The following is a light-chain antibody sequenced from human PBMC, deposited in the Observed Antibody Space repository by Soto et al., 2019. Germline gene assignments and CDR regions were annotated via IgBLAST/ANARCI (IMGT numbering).Light chain of an antibody. CDR1: QSVGNN. V-gene: IGKV3-15*01. J-gene: IGKJ1*01. CDR3: QQCDYWPRT. Sequence: EIVMTKSPATLSVSPGERATLSCRASQSVGNNLAWYQQKPGQAPRLLIHGASIRATGVPARFSGSGSGTEFTLTISSLQSEDFAVYYCQQCDYWPRTFGQGTKVEIK. CDR2: GAS.